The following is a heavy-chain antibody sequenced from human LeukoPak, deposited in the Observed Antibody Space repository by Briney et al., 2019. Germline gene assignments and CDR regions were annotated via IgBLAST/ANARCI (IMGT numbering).Heavy chain of an antibody. CDR1: GFTFSSYA. Sequence: GGSLRLSCAASGFTFSSYAMSWVRQAPGKGLEWVSAISGSGGSTYYADSVKGRFTISRDNSKNTLYLQMNSLRAEDTAVYYCAKEHQVTMVRGVILNDEPVDYYYMDVWGKGTTVTISS. V-gene: IGHV3-23*01. D-gene: IGHD3-10*01. CDR2: ISGSGGST. CDR3: AKEHQVTMVRGVILNDEPVDYYYMDV. J-gene: IGHJ6*03.